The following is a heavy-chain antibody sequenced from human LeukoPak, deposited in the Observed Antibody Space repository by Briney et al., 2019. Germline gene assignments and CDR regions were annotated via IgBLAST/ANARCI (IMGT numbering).Heavy chain of an antibody. Sequence: PGGSLRLSCAASGFTFSSYSMNWVRQAPGKGLEWVSSISSSSSYIYYADSVKGRFTISRDNAKNSLYLQMNSLRAEDTAVYYCARERDYYDSSGYGMFYDYWGQGTLVTLSS. CDR3: ARERDYYDSSGYGMFYDY. CDR1: GFTFSSYS. D-gene: IGHD3-22*01. V-gene: IGHV3-21*01. J-gene: IGHJ4*02. CDR2: ISSSSSYI.